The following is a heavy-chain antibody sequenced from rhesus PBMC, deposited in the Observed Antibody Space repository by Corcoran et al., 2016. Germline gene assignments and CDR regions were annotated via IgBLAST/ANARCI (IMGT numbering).Heavy chain of an antibody. D-gene: IGHD2-2*01. CDR1: GFTFSSYG. Sequence: EVQLVESGGGLVQPGGSLRLSCAASGFTFSSYGMHWVRQAPGKGMECVEVILDDGSNKEYTDCVKDRFTISRDNSKNRLYLQMNNLKLEDTAVYYCARAQDSHFDYWGQGVLVTVSS. CDR2: ILDDGSNK. CDR3: ARAQDSHFDY. J-gene: IGHJ4*01. V-gene: IGHV3-54*02.